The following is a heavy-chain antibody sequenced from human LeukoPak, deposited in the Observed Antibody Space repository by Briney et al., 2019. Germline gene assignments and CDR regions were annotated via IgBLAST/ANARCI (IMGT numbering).Heavy chain of an antibody. Sequence: PGGSLRLSCAASGFTFSSYAMSWVRHAPGQGLEWVSAISASGGSTYYADSVKGRFTISRDNSKSTLYLQMNSLRAEDTAVYYCAKETLIVVATILDYWGQGTLVTVSS. CDR3: AKETLIVVATILDY. V-gene: IGHV3-23*01. D-gene: IGHD3-22*01. CDR1: GFTFSSYA. CDR2: ISASGGST. J-gene: IGHJ4*02.